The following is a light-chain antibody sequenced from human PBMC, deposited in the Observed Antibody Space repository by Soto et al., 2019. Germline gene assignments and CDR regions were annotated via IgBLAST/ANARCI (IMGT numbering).Light chain of an antibody. J-gene: IGKJ1*01. CDR1: QSVSSN. Sequence: EIVMTQSPATLSVSPGERATLSCRASQSVSSNLAWYQQKPGQAPRLLIYGASTMATGIPARFSGSGSGTEFPLTLSTLQSEDFAVYYCQNYNNWPPWTFGQGPKVEIK. V-gene: IGKV3-15*01. CDR2: GAS. CDR3: QNYNNWPPWT.